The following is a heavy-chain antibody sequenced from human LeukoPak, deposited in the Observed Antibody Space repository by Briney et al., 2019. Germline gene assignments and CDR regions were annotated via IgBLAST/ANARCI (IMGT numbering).Heavy chain of an antibody. D-gene: IGHD3-10*01. CDR3: ARDRNYYGSGSRPYYFDY. V-gene: IGHV1-69*05. J-gene: IGHJ4*02. CDR1: GGTFSSYA. Sequence: GASVKVSCKASGGTFSSYAISWVRQAPGQGLEWMGGIIPIFGTANYAQKFQGRVTITTDESTSTAYMELSRLRSEDTAVYYCARDRNYYGSGSRPYYFDYWGQGTLVTVSS. CDR2: IIPIFGTA.